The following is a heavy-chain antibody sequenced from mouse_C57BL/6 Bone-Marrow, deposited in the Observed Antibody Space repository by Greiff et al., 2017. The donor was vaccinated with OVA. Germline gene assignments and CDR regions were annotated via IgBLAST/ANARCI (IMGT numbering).Heavy chain of an antibody. CDR1: GFTFSSYT. Sequence: EVQVVESGGGLVKPGGSLKLSCAASGFTFSSYTMSWVRQTPEKRLEWVATNSGGGGNTYYPDSVKGRFTISRDNAKNTLYLQMSSLRSEDTALYYCARGNYGSREEGGYYFDYWGQGTTLTVSS. CDR2: NSGGGGNT. CDR3: ARGNYGSREEGGYYFDY. J-gene: IGHJ2*01. V-gene: IGHV5-9*01. D-gene: IGHD1-1*01.